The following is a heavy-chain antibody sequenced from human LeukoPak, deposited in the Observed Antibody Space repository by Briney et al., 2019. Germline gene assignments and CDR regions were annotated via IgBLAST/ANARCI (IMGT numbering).Heavy chain of an antibody. V-gene: IGHV4-39*07. D-gene: IGHD6-13*01. Sequence: SETLSLTCTVSGGSISSSNFYWGWIRQPPGKGLEWIGSMYYSETTYYNPSLKSRVTISVDTSKNQFSLKLSSVTAADTAVYYCARDNYVSWTYFDYWGQGTMVSVSS. CDR2: MYYSETT. J-gene: IGHJ4*02. CDR1: GGSISSSNFY. CDR3: ARDNYVSWTYFDY.